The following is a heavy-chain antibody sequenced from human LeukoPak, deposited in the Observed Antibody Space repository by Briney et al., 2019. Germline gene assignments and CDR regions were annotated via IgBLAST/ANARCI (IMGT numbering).Heavy chain of an antibody. CDR3: ARDGMLGYCSGDSCYLDAFDI. CDR1: GFTFSSYG. D-gene: IGHD2-15*01. Sequence: GGTLRLSCAASGFTFSSYGMSWVRQAPGKGLEWVSAISGSGGSTYYADSVKGRFTIFRDNVKNSLYLQMNSLRAEDTAVYYCARDGMLGYCSGDSCYLDAFDIWGQGTTVTVSS. J-gene: IGHJ3*02. CDR2: ISGSGGST. V-gene: IGHV3-23*01.